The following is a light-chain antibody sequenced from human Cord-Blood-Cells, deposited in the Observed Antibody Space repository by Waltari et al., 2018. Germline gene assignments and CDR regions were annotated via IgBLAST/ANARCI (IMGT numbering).Light chain of an antibody. J-gene: IGLJ1*01. CDR2: EID. Sequence: QSVLTQPPSVSAAPGQKVTISCSGSSSNIGNNYVSWYQQLPGTAPKLLIYEIDKRPSGVPYRFSGSKSGTSATLGITGLQTGDEADYYCGTWDSSLSAYVFGTGTKVTVL. V-gene: IGLV1-51*01. CDR3: GTWDSSLSAYV. CDR1: SSNIGNNY.